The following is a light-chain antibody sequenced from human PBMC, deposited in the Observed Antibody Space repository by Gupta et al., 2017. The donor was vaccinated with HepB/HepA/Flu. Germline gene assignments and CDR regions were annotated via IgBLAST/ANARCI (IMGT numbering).Light chain of an antibody. Sequence: QSALTQPASVSGSPGQSITISCTGTSSDVGGYNYVSWYQQHPGKAPKLMIYDVSNRPSGVANRFSGSKSGNTASLTISGRQEEDEADYYCSSYTSSSTLVFGGGTKLTVL. CDR3: SSYTSSSTLV. V-gene: IGLV2-14*03. CDR2: DVS. CDR1: SSDVGGYNY. J-gene: IGLJ2*01.